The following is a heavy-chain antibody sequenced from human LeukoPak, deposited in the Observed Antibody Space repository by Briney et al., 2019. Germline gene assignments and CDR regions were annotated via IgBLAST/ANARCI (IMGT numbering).Heavy chain of an antibody. CDR2: IYPGDSDT. V-gene: IGHV5-51*01. Sequence: GESLKISCKGSGYSFTSYWIGWVRQMSGKGLEWMGIIYPGDSDTRYSPSFQGQVTISADKSISTAYLQWSSLKASDTAMYYCARDSLDYDSSGYYLGYWGQGTLVTVSS. CDR1: GYSFTSYW. D-gene: IGHD3-22*01. CDR3: ARDSLDYDSSGYYLGY. J-gene: IGHJ4*02.